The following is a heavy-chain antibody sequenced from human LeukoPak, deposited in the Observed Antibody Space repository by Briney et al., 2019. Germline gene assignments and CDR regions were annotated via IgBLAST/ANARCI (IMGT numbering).Heavy chain of an antibody. J-gene: IGHJ5*02. Sequence: GASVEVSCKASGGTFSNYGISWVRQAPGQGFEWIGGIIPIFHTANYAQKFQGRVTISTDESTSTAYMELSSLRSEDTAVYYCARDPPDPWGQGTLVTVSS. CDR3: ARDPPDP. CDR1: GGTFSNYG. CDR2: IIPIFHTA. V-gene: IGHV1-69*05.